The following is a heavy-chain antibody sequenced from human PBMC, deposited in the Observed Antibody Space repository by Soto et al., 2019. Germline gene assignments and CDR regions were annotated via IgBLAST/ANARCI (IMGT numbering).Heavy chain of an antibody. Sequence: EVQLVESGGGLVKPGGSLRLSCAVSGFTFRSYSLTWVRQAPGKGLQWVSSISSTGAYIYYADSVNGRFTISRESAKNSVYLQMNSLRAEDTAVYYCAMHPLVTEAYSCAFDIWGQGTMVTVSS. V-gene: IGHV3-21*01. J-gene: IGHJ3*02. D-gene: IGHD2-15*01. CDR3: AMHPLVTEAYSCAFDI. CDR2: ISSTGAYI. CDR1: GFTFRSYS.